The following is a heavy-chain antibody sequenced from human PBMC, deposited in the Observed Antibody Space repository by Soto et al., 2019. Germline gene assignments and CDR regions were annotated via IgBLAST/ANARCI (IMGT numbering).Heavy chain of an antibody. V-gene: IGHV4-59*01. CDR2: IYYSGST. D-gene: IGHD1-7*01. J-gene: IGHJ6*02. CDR3: ARVLYNWNYAYYYGMDV. CDR1: GGSISSYY. Sequence: SETLSLTCTVSGGSISSYYWSWIRQPPGKGLEWIGYIYYSGSTNYNPSLKSRVTISVDTSKNQFSLKLSSVTAADTAVYYCARVLYNWNYAYYYGMDVWGQGTTVTVSS.